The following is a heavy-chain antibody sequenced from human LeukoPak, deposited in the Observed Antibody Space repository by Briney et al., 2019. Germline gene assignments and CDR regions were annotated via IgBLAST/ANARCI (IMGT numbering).Heavy chain of an antibody. J-gene: IGHJ4*02. V-gene: IGHV3-23*01. CDR3: AKEEEDIVVVVAASLFDY. CDR1: GFTFSSYG. Sequence: GGSLRLSCAASGFTFSSYGMSWVRQAPGKGLEWVSAISGSGGSTYYADSVKGRFTISRDNSKNTLYLQMNSLRAEDTAVYYCAKEEEDIVVVVAASLFDYWGQGTLVTVSS. CDR2: ISGSGGST. D-gene: IGHD2-15*01.